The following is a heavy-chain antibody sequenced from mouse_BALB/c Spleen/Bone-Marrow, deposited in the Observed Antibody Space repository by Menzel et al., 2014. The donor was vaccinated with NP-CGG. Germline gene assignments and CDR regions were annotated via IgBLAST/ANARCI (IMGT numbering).Heavy chain of an antibody. D-gene: IGHD1-1*01. V-gene: IGHV1-9*01. Sequence: VQLQQSGAELMKPGASVKISCKATGYTFSSYWIEWVKQRPGHGLEWIGEILPGSGSTNYNEKFKGKPTFTADTSSNTAYMQLSILTSEDSAVYYCARCYYGSSYFAYWGQGTLVTVSA. J-gene: IGHJ3*01. CDR3: ARCYYGSSYFAY. CDR2: ILPGSGST. CDR1: GYTFSSYW.